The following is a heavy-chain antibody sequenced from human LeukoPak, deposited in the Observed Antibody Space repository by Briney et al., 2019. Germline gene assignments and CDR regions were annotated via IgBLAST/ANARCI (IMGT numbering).Heavy chain of an antibody. CDR3: ARDPDYGDYVNYFDY. D-gene: IGHD4-17*01. CDR1: GFTFSSYW. J-gene: IGHJ4*02. CDR2: IKQDGSEK. V-gene: IGHV3-7*01. Sequence: PGGSLRLSCAASGFTFSSYWMSWVRQAPGKGLEWVGNIKQDGSEKYYVDSVKGRFTISRDNAKNSLYLQMNSLRAEDTAVYYCARDPDYGDYVNYFDYWGQGTLVTVSS.